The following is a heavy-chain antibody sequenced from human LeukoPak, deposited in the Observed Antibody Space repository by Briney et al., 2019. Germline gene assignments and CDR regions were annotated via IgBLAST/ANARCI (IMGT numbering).Heavy chain of an antibody. V-gene: IGHV3-48*03. J-gene: IGHJ6*04. CDR2: ISSSGSTI. CDR3: AELGITMIGGV. Sequence: GGSLRLSCAASGFAFSSYEMNWVRQAPGKGLEWVSYISSSGSTIYYADSVKGRFTISRDNAKNSLYLQMNSLRAEDTAVYYCAELGITMIGGVWGKGTTVTISS. D-gene: IGHD3-10*02. CDR1: GFAFSSYE.